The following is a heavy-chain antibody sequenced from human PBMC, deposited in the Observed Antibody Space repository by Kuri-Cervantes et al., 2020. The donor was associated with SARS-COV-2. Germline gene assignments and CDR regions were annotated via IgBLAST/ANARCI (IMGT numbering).Heavy chain of an antibody. V-gene: IGHV3-30-3*01. D-gene: IGHD5-18*01. J-gene: IGHJ4*02. CDR1: GFTFNFYS. CDR3: AREDSYGYGDY. CDR2: ISNDGSNK. Sequence: GGSLRLSCVGSGFTFNFYSLHWVRQAPGKGLEWVAVISNDGSNKYYTDSVQGRFTISRDNSKNTLYLQMDSLGAEDTAVYYCAREDSYGYGDYWGQGTLVTVSS.